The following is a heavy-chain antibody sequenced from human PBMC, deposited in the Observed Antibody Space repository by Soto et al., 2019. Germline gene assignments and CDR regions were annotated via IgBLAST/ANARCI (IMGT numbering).Heavy chain of an antibody. CDR3: ARSGTAYGDYVVGY. CDR2: IYYSGST. CDR1: GGSISSGGYY. Sequence: QVQLQESGPGLVKPSQTLSLTCTVSGGSISSGGYYWSWIRQHPGKGLEWIGYIYYSGSTYYNPSLKRRVSISVDTSKNQFSLKLSSVTAADTAVYYCARSGTAYGDYVVGYWGQGTLVTVSS. J-gene: IGHJ4*02. V-gene: IGHV4-31*03. D-gene: IGHD4-17*01.